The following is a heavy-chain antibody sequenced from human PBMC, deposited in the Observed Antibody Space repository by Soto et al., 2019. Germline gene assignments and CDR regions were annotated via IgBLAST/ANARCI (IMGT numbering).Heavy chain of an antibody. Sequence: GGSLRLSCAASGFTFDDYTMHWVRQAPGKGLEWVSLISWDGGSTYYADSVKGRFTISRDNSKNSLYLQMNSLRTEDTALYYCAKGYSYGNSYFDYWGQGTLVTVSS. CDR1: GFTFDDYT. CDR2: ISWDGGST. D-gene: IGHD5-18*01. V-gene: IGHV3-43*01. J-gene: IGHJ4*02. CDR3: AKGYSYGNSYFDY.